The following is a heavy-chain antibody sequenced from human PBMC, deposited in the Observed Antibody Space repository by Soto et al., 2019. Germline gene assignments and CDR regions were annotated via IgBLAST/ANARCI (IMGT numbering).Heavy chain of an antibody. CDR1: GGTFSSYA. J-gene: IGHJ5*02. CDR3: ARDLRQLWPSRSDWFDP. CDR2: IIPIFGTA. D-gene: IGHD5-18*01. Sequence: SVKVSCKASGGTFSSYAISWVRQAPGQGLEWMGGIIPIFGTANYAQKFQGRVTITADESASTAYMELSSLRSEDTAVYYCARDLRQLWPSRSDWFDPWGQGTLVTVSS. V-gene: IGHV1-69*13.